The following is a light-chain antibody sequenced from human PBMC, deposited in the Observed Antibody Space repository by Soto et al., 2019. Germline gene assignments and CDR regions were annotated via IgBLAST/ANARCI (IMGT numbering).Light chain of an antibody. CDR2: AAS. J-gene: IGKJ4*01. V-gene: IGKV1-39*01. CDR3: QHTYVTPLA. Sequence: DIQMTQSPSSLSASVGDRVTITCRASQSVNRYLSWYQQKPGKAPKLLIYAASTLHSGVPSRFSGSGSGTDFTLSISSLQPEDSATYYCQHTYVTPLAFGGGTKVEIK. CDR1: QSVNRY.